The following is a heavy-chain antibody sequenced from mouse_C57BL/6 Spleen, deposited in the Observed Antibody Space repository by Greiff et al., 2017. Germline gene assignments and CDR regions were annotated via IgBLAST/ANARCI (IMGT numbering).Heavy chain of an antibody. CDR1: GFTFSSYA. CDR3: TRERTSYSKAPYWYFDV. V-gene: IGHV5-9-1*02. CDR2: ISSGGDYI. Sequence: DVKLVESGEGLVKPGGSLKLSCAASGFTFSSYAMSWVRQTPEKRLEWVAYISSGGDYIYYADTVKGRFTISRDNARNTLYLQMSSLKSEDTAMYYCTRERTSYSKAPYWYFDVWGTGTTVTVSS. J-gene: IGHJ1*03. D-gene: IGHD2-5*01.